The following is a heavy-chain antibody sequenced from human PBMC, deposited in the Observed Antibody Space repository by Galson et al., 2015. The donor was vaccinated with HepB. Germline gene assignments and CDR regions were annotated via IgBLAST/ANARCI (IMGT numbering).Heavy chain of an antibody. J-gene: IGHJ6*02. Sequence: SVKVSCKASGGTFSSYAISWVRQAPGQGLEWMGGIIPIFGTANYAQKFQGRVTITADESTSTAYMELSSLRSEDTAVYYCAREDSSSSYCYYGMDVWGQGTTVTVSS. CDR2: IIPIFGTA. V-gene: IGHV1-69*13. D-gene: IGHD6-6*01. CDR1: GGTFSSYA. CDR3: AREDSSSSYCYYGMDV.